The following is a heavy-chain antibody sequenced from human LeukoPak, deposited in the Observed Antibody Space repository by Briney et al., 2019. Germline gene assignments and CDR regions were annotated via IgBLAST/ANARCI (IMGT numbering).Heavy chain of an antibody. D-gene: IGHD2-2*02. J-gene: IGHJ3*02. CDR1: GFTFDDYA. Sequence: GRSLRLSCAASGFTFDDYAMHWVRQAPGKGLEWVSGISWNSGSIGYADSVKGRFTISRDNAKNSLYLQMNSLSAEDMALYYCAKDNDRWYCSSTSCYTGDAFDIWGQGTMVTVSS. CDR3: AKDNDRWYCSSTSCYTGDAFDI. CDR2: ISWNSGSI. V-gene: IGHV3-9*03.